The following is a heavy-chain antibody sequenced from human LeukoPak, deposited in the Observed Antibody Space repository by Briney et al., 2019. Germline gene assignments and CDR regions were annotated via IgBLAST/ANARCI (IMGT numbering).Heavy chain of an antibody. CDR1: GFTFSSYS. CDR3: ARDAYYGGSGYYYYFDY. J-gene: IGHJ4*02. D-gene: IGHD3-22*01. V-gene: IGHV3-30*03. Sequence: GGSLRLSCAASGFTFSSYSMNWVRQAPGKGPEWMAVISYDGSDKIYADSVQGRFTISRGNLKDTLFLQMSSLRAEDTAVYYCARDAYYGGSGYYYYFDYWGQGTLVTVSS. CDR2: ISYDGSDK.